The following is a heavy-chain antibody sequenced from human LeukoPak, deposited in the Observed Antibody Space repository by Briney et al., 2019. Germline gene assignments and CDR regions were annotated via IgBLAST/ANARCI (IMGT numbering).Heavy chain of an antibody. D-gene: IGHD3-22*01. J-gene: IGHJ3*02. Sequence: GGSLRLSCTASGFTFGAYAMSWVRQAPGKGLEWVGFIRSKAYGCTTEYAASVKGRFTIPRDDSKSIAYLQMNSLKTEDTAVYYCTRDGRRLRAFDICGQGTMVTVSS. CDR3: TRDGRRLRAFDI. V-gene: IGHV3-49*04. CDR1: GFTFGAYA. CDR2: IRSKAYGCTT.